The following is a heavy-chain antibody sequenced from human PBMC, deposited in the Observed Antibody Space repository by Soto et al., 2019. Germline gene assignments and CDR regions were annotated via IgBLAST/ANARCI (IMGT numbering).Heavy chain of an antibody. CDR3: ARYTLGSGSYYPTFDY. CDR1: GGSFSGYY. CDR2: INHSGST. D-gene: IGHD3-10*01. V-gene: IGHV4-34*01. Sequence: PSETLSLTCAVYGGSFSGYYWSWIRQPPGKGLEWIGEINHSGSTNYNPSLKSRVTISVDTSKNQFSLKLSSVTAADTAVYYCARYTLGSGSYYPTFDYWGQGTLVTVSS. J-gene: IGHJ4*02.